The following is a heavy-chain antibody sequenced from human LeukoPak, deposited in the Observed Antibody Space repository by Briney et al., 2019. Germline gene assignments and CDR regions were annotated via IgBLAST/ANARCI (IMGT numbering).Heavy chain of an antibody. V-gene: IGHV4-39*01. J-gene: IGHJ5*02. D-gene: IGHD2-2*02. CDR2: IYYSGST. CDR3: ARHSIVVVPAAIQIYNWFDP. Sequence: SETLSLTCTVSGGSISSSSYYWGWIRQPPGKGLEWIGSIYYSGSTNYNPSLKSRVTISVDTSKNQFSLKLSSVTAADTAVYYCARHSIVVVPAAIQIYNWFDPWGQGTPVTVSS. CDR1: GGSISSSSYY.